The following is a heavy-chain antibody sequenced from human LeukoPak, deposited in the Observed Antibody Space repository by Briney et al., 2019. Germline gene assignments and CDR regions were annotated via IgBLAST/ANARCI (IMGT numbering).Heavy chain of an antibody. D-gene: IGHD6-19*01. CDR1: GGSFSRYY. V-gene: IGHV4-34*01. CDR2: INHSGST. CDR3: AREGSAGTGKFDY. Sequence: SETLSLTCAVYGGSFSRYYWTWIRQPPGKGLEWIGEINHSGSTNYNPSLKSRVTISVDTSKNQFSLKLSSVTAADTAVYYCAREGSAGTGKFDYWGQGTLVTVSS. J-gene: IGHJ4*02.